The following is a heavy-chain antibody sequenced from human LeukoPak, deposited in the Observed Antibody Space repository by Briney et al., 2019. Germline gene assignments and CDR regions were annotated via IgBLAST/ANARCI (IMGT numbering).Heavy chain of an antibody. CDR1: GFTFSNFA. CDR3: AKDLGSYYDVSGRLDAFDI. Sequence: PGGSLRLSCAASGFTFSNFAMSWVRQAPGKGLEWVSGITGSGGGIYYADSVKGRFTISRDNSKNTLYLQMNSLRAEDTAVYYCAKDLGSYYDVSGRLDAFDIWGQGTMVTVSS. J-gene: IGHJ3*02. CDR2: ITGSGGGI. V-gene: IGHV3-23*01. D-gene: IGHD3-22*01.